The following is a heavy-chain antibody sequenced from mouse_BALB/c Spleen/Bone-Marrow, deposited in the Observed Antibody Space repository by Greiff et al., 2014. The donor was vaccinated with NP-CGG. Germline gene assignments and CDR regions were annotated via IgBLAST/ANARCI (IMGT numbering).Heavy chain of an antibody. CDR2: IDPANDNT. Sequence: VQLQQSGAELVKPGASVKLSCRASGFNIKDTYMHWVKQRPEQGLEWIGRIDPANDNTKYDPKFQGKATITADTSSNTAYLQLSSLTSEDTAVYYCATYYYGSSWGFAYWGQGTLVTVSA. V-gene: IGHV14-3*02. CDR3: ATYYYGSSWGFAY. D-gene: IGHD1-1*01. CDR1: GFNIKDTY. J-gene: IGHJ3*01.